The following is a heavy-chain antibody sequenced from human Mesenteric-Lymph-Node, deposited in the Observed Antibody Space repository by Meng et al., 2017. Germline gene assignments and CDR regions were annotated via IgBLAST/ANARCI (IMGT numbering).Heavy chain of an antibody. V-gene: IGHV4-59*01. Sequence: SETLSLTCTVSGGSISSYYWNWIRQAPGKGLEWVGYIYYRGNTDYNPSLKSQVTMSVDMSKNQVSLKLNSVTAADTAVYYCARGGYFGGNYYGMDVWGPGTTVTVSS. CDR2: IYYRGNT. D-gene: IGHD3-16*01. CDR1: GGSISSYY. J-gene: IGHJ6*02. CDR3: ARGGYFGGNYYGMDV.